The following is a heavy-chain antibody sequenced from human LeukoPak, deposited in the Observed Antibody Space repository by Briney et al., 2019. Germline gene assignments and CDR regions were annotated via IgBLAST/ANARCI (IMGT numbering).Heavy chain of an antibody. CDR2: IYYSVST. Sequence: SETLSLTCAVYGGSFSSYYWGWVRQPPGKGMEWIGIIYYSVSTPTSPSLKSRVPISVDTSTNQFSLKLSSVTAADTAVCFFAWPSNYYGSRDRWYYWIDVWGKGTTVTAS. CDR1: GGSFSSYY. V-gene: IGHV4-34*01. CDR3: AWPSNYYGSRDRWYYWIDV. D-gene: IGHD3-10*01. J-gene: IGHJ6*03.